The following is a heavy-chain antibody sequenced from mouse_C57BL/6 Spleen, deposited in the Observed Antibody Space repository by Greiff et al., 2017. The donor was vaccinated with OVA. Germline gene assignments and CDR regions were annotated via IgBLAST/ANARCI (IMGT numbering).Heavy chain of an antibody. Sequence: EVKLMESGGGLVKPGGSLKLSCAASGFTFSSYAMSWVRQTPEKRLEWVATISDGGSYTYYPDNVKGRFTISRDNAKNNLYLQMSHLKSEDTAMYYCARDDYGFAYWGQGTLVTVSA. CDR1: GFTFSSYA. CDR3: ARDDYGFAY. CDR2: ISDGGSYT. D-gene: IGHD2-4*01. J-gene: IGHJ3*01. V-gene: IGHV5-4*01.